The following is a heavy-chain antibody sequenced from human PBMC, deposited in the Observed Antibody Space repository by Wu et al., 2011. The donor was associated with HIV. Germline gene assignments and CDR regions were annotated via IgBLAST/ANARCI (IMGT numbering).Heavy chain of an antibody. Sequence: QVQLVQSGAEMKKAGASVKVSCNASGYTFTDHYIHWVRQAPGQGLEWMGWFNPNTGVTNYAQNFQGRVTMTRDTSISTAYMELSRLRSDDTAVYYCARVVFYVGPGDYWGQGTLVTVSS. J-gene: IGHJ4*02. CDR3: ARVVFYVGPGDY. D-gene: IGHD2/OR15-2a*01. V-gene: IGHV1-2*02. CDR2: FNPNTGVT. CDR1: GYTFTDHY.